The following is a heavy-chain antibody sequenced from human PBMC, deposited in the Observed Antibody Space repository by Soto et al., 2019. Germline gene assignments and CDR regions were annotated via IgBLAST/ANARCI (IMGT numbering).Heavy chain of an antibody. D-gene: IGHD6-13*01. CDR3: AKGGSSSWYLRWFDP. CDR2: IWYDGSNK. Sequence: ESGGGVVQPGRSLRLSCAASGFTFINYGMHWVRQAPGKGLEWVAVIWYDGSNKYYADSVKGRFTISRDNSKNTLYLQMNSLRVEDTAGYYCAKGGSSSWYLRWFDPWGQGTLVTVSS. J-gene: IGHJ5*02. V-gene: IGHV3-33*06. CDR1: GFTFINYG.